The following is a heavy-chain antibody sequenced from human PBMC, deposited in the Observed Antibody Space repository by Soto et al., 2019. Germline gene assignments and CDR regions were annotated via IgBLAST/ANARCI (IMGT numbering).Heavy chain of an antibody. Sequence: GAPVKVSCKASGYTFSSYGISWVRQAPGQGLEWMGWISAYNGNTNYAQKLQGRVTMTTDTSTSTAYMELRSLRSDDTAVYYCARDLYYDYIWQAFDIWGQGTMVTVSS. CDR3: ARDLYYDYIWQAFDI. D-gene: IGHD3-16*01. CDR2: ISAYNGNT. V-gene: IGHV1-18*01. CDR1: GYTFSSYG. J-gene: IGHJ3*02.